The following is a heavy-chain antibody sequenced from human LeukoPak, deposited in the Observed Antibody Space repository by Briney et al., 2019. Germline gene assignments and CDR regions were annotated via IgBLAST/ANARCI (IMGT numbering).Heavy chain of an antibody. J-gene: IGHJ4*02. CDR1: GFTFSTYG. Sequence: GGSLRLSCAASGFTFSTYGMTWVRQAPGKGLEWVSAIGGSGYSTYYADSVKGRFTISRDDAKSSLFLHMNSLRAEDTAVYYCAREGSSNGFYYFDFWGQGTLVTVSS. CDR2: IGGSGYST. D-gene: IGHD5-18*01. V-gene: IGHV3-23*01. CDR3: AREGSSNGFYYFDF.